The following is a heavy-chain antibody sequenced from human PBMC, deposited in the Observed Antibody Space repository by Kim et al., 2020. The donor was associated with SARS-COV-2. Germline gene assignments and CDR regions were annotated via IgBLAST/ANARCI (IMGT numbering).Heavy chain of an antibody. D-gene: IGHD6-13*01. V-gene: IGHV4-31*02. J-gene: IGHJ2*01. Sequence: YNPSLKSRVTVSVDTSKNQFSLKLSSVTAAETGVYYCARVNSSWSWYFELWGRGTLVTVSS. CDR3: ARVNSSWSWYFEL.